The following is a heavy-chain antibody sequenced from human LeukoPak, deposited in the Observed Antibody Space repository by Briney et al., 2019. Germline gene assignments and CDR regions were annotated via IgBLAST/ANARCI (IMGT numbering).Heavy chain of an antibody. V-gene: IGHV1-2*02. CDR1: GYTFTGYY. Sequence: ASVKVSCKASGYTFTGYYIHWVRQAPGQGLECTGWINPNSGGTNYAQKFQGRVTMTRDTSISTAYMKLSRLRSDDTAVYYCARGGSGSYFSWLDPWGQGTLVTVSS. J-gene: IGHJ5*02. CDR2: INPNSGGT. CDR3: ARGGSGSYFSWLDP. D-gene: IGHD3-10*01.